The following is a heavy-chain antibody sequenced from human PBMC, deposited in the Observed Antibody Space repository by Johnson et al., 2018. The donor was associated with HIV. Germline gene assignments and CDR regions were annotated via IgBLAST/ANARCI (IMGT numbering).Heavy chain of an antibody. CDR3: AKDGGRLRTDAFDI. V-gene: IGHV3-30-3*02. Sequence: QMLLVESGGGVVQPGRSLRLSCAASGFTFSTYAMHWVRQAPGKGLEWVTIISYDGINKYYADAVKGRFTISRDNSKDTLYLQMHSLRPEDTAVYYCAKDGGRLRTDAFDIWGQGTMVTVSS. CDR2: ISYDGINK. CDR1: GFTFSTYA. D-gene: IGHD2-15*01. J-gene: IGHJ3*02.